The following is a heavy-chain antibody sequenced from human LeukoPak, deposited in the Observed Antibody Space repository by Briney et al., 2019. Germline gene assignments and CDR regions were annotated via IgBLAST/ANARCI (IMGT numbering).Heavy chain of an antibody. Sequence: SETLSLTCTVSGDSISSFHWSWIRQPAGKGLEWIGRIYTSGGTNYNPSLKSRVTMSVDTSKNQFSLKLSSVTAADTAVYYCASEAYYYDSSGYYKYWGQGTLVTVSS. D-gene: IGHD3-22*01. V-gene: IGHV4-4*07. CDR3: ASEAYYYDSSGYYKY. CDR2: IYTSGGT. CDR1: GDSISSFH. J-gene: IGHJ4*02.